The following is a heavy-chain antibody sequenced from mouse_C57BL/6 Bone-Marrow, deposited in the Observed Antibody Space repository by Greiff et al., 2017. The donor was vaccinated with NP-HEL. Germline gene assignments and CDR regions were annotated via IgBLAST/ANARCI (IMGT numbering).Heavy chain of an antibody. V-gene: IGHV1-69*01. CDR2: IDPSDSYT. Sequence: QVQLQQPGAELVMPGASVKLSCKASGYTFTSYWMHWVKQRPGQGLEWIGEIDPSDSYTNYNQKFKGKSTLTVDKSSSTAYMQLSSLTSEDSAVYYCARYPLYYYGSSPYYFDYWGQGTTLTVSS. CDR1: GYTFTSYW. D-gene: IGHD1-1*01. J-gene: IGHJ2*01. CDR3: ARYPLYYYGSSPYYFDY.